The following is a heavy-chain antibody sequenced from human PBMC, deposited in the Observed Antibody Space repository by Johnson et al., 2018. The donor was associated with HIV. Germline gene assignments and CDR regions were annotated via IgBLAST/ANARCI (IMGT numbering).Heavy chain of an antibody. J-gene: IGHJ3*02. V-gene: IGHV3-30*18. Sequence: GKRGEEGGGGGEKGRERRGEGAEEGGRGRSYGMHWVRQAPGKGLEWVAVISYDGSNKYYADSVKGRFTISRDNSKNTLYLQMNSLRAEDTALYYCAKDQWMFDIWGQGTMVTVSS. CDR1: GGRGRSYG. CDR2: ISYDGSNK. D-gene: IGHD3-10*02. CDR3: AKDQWMFDI.